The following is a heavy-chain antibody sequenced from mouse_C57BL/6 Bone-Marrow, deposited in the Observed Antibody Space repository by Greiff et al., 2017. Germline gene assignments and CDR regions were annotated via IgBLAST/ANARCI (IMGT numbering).Heavy chain of an antibody. V-gene: IGHV1-64*01. CDR2: IHPNSGST. CDR1: GYTFTSYW. J-gene: IGHJ1*03. Sequence: QVQLQQSGAELVKPGASVKLSCKASGYTFTSYWMHWVKQRPGQGLEWIGMIHPNSGSTNYNEKFKSKATLTVDKSSSTAYMQLSSLTPEDSAVYYCARRRRWYFDVWGTGTTVTVSS. CDR3: ARRRRWYFDV.